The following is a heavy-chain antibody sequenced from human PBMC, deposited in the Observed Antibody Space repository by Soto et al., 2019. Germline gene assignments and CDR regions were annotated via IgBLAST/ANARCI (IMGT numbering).Heavy chain of an antibody. V-gene: IGHV3-23*01. CDR2: ISGSGGST. J-gene: IGHJ6*02. Sequence: PGGSLRLSCAASGFTFSSYAMSWVRQAPGKGLEWVSAISGSGGSTYYADSVKGRFTISRDNSKNTLYLQMNSLRAEETAVYYCAKGVWFGELSRYYYGMDVWGQGTTVTVSS. CDR1: GFTFSSYA. D-gene: IGHD3-10*01. CDR3: AKGVWFGELSRYYYGMDV.